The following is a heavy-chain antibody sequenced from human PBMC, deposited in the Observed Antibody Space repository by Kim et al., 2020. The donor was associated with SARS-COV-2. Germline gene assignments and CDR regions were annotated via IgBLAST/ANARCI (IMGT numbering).Heavy chain of an antibody. Sequence: SETLSLTCAVSGGSISNISWWSWVRQPPGKGLEWIGEIHHSGNTNYNPTLKSRVTMSVDKSKNQFSLRLSSVTAADTAVYYCTRILTNNGNYCRFDSWGQETLVTVSS. CDR3: TRILTNNGNYCRFDS. CDR2: IHHSGNT. J-gene: IGHJ4*02. CDR1: GGSISNISW. V-gene: IGHV4-4*02. D-gene: IGHD1-26*01.